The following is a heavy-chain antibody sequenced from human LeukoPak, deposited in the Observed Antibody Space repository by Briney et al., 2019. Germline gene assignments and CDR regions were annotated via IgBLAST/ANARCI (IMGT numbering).Heavy chain of an antibody. D-gene: IGHD1-26*01. CDR3: ARGVTTWEPSRGTWFDP. V-gene: IGHV4-34*01. CDR1: GGSFSGYY. J-gene: IGHJ5*02. CDR2: INHSGST. Sequence: SETLSLTCAVYGGSFSGYYWSWIRQPPGKGLEWIGEINHSGSTNYNPSLKSRVTISVDTSENQFSLKLSSVTAADTAVYYCARGVTTWEPSRGTWFDPWGQGTLVTVSS.